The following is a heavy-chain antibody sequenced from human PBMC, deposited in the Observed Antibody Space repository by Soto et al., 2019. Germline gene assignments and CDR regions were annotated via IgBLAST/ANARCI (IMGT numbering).Heavy chain of an antibody. CDR3: ARENWHFDY. Sequence: QVQLVQYGAEVKKPGASVKVSCKTSGYSFSEFRMHWVRQAPGQGLEWMGWVNPINGNTNYAQDFQGRVTMTRDASTKTVYMELSSLPSDDMSTVYCARENWHFDYWGQGTLITVSS. J-gene: IGHJ4*02. CDR2: VNPINGNT. V-gene: IGHV1-2*02. CDR1: GYSFSEFR.